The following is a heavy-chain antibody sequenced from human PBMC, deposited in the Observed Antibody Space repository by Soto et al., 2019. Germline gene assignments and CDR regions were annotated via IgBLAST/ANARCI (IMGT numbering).Heavy chain of an antibody. V-gene: IGHV4-34*01. J-gene: IGHJ5*01. CDR2: IKHTGGT. CDR3: VRHGGYHFDS. Sequence: PSETLSLTCSVYGGSSSPYYWSWVRQPPGRGLEWIGEIKHTGGTIYNPSLKSRVTMSLDASKNQFSLNLNSVTAADTAEYYCVRHGGYHFDSWGQGTLVTVSS. D-gene: IGHD1-26*01. CDR1: GGSSSPYY.